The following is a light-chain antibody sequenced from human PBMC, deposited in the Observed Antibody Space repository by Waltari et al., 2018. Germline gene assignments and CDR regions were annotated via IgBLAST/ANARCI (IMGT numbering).Light chain of an antibody. V-gene: IGLV2-8*01. J-gene: IGLJ1*01. Sequence: QSALTQPPSASESAGQSVTIPCTGTRSELVAYTVVSWNQHHPGKVPKLIISEVNKRPSGVPDRFSGSKSGNTASLTVSGLQAEDEADYYCSSYAGTKNPYVFGTGTKVTVL. CDR2: EVN. CDR3: SSYAGTKNPYV. CDR1: RSELVAYTV.